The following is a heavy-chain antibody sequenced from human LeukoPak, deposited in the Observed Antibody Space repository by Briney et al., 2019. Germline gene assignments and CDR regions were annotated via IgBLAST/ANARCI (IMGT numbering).Heavy chain of an antibody. D-gene: IGHD1-26*01. V-gene: IGHV3-30-3*01. J-gene: IGHJ4*02. CDR1: GFTFSSYA. CDR2: ISYDGSNK. Sequence: GSLRLSCAASGFTFSSYAMHWVRQAPGKGLEWVAVISYDGSNKYYADSVKGRFTISRDNSKNTLYLQMNSLRAEDTAVYYCARGYRQRNYFDYWGQGTLVTVSS. CDR3: ARGYRQRNYFDY.